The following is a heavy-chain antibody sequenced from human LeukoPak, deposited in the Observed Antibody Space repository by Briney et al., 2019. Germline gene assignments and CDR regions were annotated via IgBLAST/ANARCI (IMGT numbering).Heavy chain of an antibody. J-gene: IGHJ4*02. CDR1: GGSFSGYY. Sequence: SETLSLTCAVYGGSFSGYYWTWIRQPPGKGLEWIGEINRNGSTNYNPSLKSRVTISVDTSKNQFSLKLSSVTAADTAVYYCAREGLYYYGSGSYYNLLDYWGQGTLVTVSS. CDR2: INRNGST. V-gene: IGHV4-34*01. D-gene: IGHD3-10*01. CDR3: AREGLYYYGSGSYYNLLDY.